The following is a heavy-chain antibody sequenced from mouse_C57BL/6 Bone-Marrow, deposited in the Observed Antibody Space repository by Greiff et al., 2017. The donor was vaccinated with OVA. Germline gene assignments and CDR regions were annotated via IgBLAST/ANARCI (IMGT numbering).Heavy chain of an antibody. CDR3: AVFTVFDV. Sequence: QVQLQQSGPELVKPGASVKISCKASGYAFSSSWMNWVKQRPGKGLEWIGRIYPGDGDTNYNGKFKGKATLTADKSSSTAYMQLSSLTSEDSAVYFCAVFTVFDVWGTGTTVTVSS. CDR2: IYPGDGDT. J-gene: IGHJ1*03. V-gene: IGHV1-82*01. D-gene: IGHD1-1*01. CDR1: GYAFSSSW.